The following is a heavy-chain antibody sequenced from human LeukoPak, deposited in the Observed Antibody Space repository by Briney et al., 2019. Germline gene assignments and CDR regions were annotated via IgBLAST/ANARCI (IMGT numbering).Heavy chain of an antibody. CDR1: GGSISSYY. CDR3: ARVEDYYDSSGYHNWFDP. J-gene: IGHJ5*02. CDR2: IYYSGST. D-gene: IGHD3-22*01. V-gene: IGHV4-59*01. Sequence: SETLSLTCTVSGGSISSYYWSWIRQPPGKGLEWIGYIYYSGSTNYNPSLKSRVTISVGTSKNQFSLKLSSVTAADTAVYYCARVEDYYDSSGYHNWFDPWGQGTLVTVSS.